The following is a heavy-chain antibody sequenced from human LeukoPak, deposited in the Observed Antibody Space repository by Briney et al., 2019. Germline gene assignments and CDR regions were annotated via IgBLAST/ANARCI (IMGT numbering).Heavy chain of an antibody. CDR2: IIPIFGTA. CDR1: GYTFTSNY. CDR3: ARRGTYSGYDS. D-gene: IGHD5-12*01. Sequence: SVKVSCKASGYTFTSNYIHWVRQAPGQGLEWMGGIIPIFGTANYAQKFQGRVTITADESTSTAYMELSSLRSEDTAVYYCARRGTYSGYDSWGQGTLVTVSS. J-gene: IGHJ4*02. V-gene: IGHV1-69*13.